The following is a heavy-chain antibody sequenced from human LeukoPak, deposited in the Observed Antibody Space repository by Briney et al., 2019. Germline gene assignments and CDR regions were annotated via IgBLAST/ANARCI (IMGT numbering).Heavy chain of an antibody. V-gene: IGHV4-59*08. D-gene: IGHD1-26*01. Sequence: SETLSLTCTVSGGSISSYYWSWIRQPPGKGLEWIGYIYYSGTTYCNPSLKGRVTMSVDTSKNQFSLKLTSVTAADTAVYYCASHYYGGSGAFDFWGQGTMVTVSS. CDR3: ASHYYGGSGAFDF. CDR2: IYYSGTT. J-gene: IGHJ3*01. CDR1: GGSISSYY.